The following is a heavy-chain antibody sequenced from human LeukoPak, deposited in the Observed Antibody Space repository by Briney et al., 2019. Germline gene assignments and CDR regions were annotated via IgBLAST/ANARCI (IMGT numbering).Heavy chain of an antibody. V-gene: IGHV3-30*18. D-gene: IGHD3-10*02. CDR3: AELGITMIGGV. CDR2: ISYDVGKK. J-gene: IGHJ6*04. CDR1: GFNFSSYG. Sequence: PGGSLRLSCAASGFNFSSYGMHWVRQAPGKGLEWVAVISYDVGKKYYADSVKGRFTISRDNSKNTLYLQMNSLRAEDTAVYYCAELGITMIGGVWGKGTTVTISS.